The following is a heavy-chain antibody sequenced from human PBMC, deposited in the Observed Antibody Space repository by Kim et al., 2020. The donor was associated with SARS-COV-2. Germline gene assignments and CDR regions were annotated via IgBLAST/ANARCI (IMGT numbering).Heavy chain of an antibody. CDR1: GGTFSSYA. V-gene: IGHV1-69*13. D-gene: IGHD3-9*01. J-gene: IGHJ6*02. Sequence: SVKVSCKASGGTFSSYAISWVRQAPGQGLEWMGGIIPIFGTANYAQKFQGRVTITADESTSTAYMELSSLRSEDTAVYYCAGANYDILTGNYYYYGMDVWGQGTTVTVSS. CDR2: IIPIFGTA. CDR3: AGANYDILTGNYYYYGMDV.